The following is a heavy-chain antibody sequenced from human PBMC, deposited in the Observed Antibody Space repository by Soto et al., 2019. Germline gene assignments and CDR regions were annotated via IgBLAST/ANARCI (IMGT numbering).Heavy chain of an antibody. CDR3: AKTITTYSGDSRGRGALVDY. V-gene: IGHV3-30*18. D-gene: IGHD3-22*01. CDR1: GFTFSTYG. CDR2: ISSDGKSE. Sequence: QVQLVESGGGVVQPGRSLRLSCAASGFTFSTYGMHWVRQPPGKGLEWVAVISSDGKSEHYADPVKGRFSISRDNSKNTLSLQMNSMRVEDTAVDYCAKTITTYSGDSRGRGALVDYWGQGTLVTVSS. J-gene: IGHJ4*02.